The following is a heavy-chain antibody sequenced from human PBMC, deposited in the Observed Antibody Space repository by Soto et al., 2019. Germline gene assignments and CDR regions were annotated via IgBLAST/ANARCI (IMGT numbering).Heavy chain of an antibody. J-gene: IGHJ4*02. CDR2: ISYDGSNK. D-gene: IGHD2-15*01. Sequence: GGSRRLSCAASGFTFSSYGMHWVRQAPGKGLEWVAVISYDGSNKYYADSVKGRFTISRDNSKNTLYLQMNSLRAEDTAVYFCAKDPGYCSVGSCYYFDYWGKGNLITV. CDR3: AKDPGYCSVGSCYYFDY. CDR1: GFTFSSYG. V-gene: IGHV3-30*18.